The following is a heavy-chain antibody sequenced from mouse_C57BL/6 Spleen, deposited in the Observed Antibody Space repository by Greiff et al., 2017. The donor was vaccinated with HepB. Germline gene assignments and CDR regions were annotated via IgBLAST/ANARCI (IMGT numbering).Heavy chain of an antibody. V-gene: IGHV14-4*01. CDR3: TTPGRYYYGSSWFAY. CDR2: IDPENGDT. D-gene: IGHD1-1*01. CDR1: GFNIKDDY. Sequence: EVQLQQSGAELVRPGASVKLSCTASGFNIKDDYMHWVKQRPEQGLEWIGWIDPENGDTEYASKFQGKATITADTSSNTAYLQLSSLTSEDTAVYYCTTPGRYYYGSSWFAYWGQGTLVTVSA. J-gene: IGHJ3*01.